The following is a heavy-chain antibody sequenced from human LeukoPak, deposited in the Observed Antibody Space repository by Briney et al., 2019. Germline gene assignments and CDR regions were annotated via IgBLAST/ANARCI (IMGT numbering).Heavy chain of an antibody. CDR1: GGTFSSYA. V-gene: IGHV1-69*05. CDR2: IISIFGTA. D-gene: IGHD1-14*01. J-gene: IGHJ6*03. CDR3: ATGTNYHYYMDV. Sequence: ASVKVSCKASGGTFSSYAISWVRQAPGQGLEWMGGIISIFGTANYAQKFQGRVTITTDESTSTAYMELSSLRSEDTAVYYCATGTNYHYYMDVWGKGTTVTVSS.